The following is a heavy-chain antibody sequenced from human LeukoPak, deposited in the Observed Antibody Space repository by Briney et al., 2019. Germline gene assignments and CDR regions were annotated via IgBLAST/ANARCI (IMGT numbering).Heavy chain of an antibody. Sequence: GSLRLSCAASGFTVSSNYMSWVRQAPGKGLEWIGSIYHSGSTYYNPSLKSRVTISVDTSKNQFSLKLSSVTAADTAVYYCARDRDQGYFDYWGQGTLVTVSS. CDR1: GFTVSSNY. D-gene: IGHD2-2*01. J-gene: IGHJ4*02. CDR3: ARDRDQGYFDY. V-gene: IGHV4-38-2*02. CDR2: IYHSGST.